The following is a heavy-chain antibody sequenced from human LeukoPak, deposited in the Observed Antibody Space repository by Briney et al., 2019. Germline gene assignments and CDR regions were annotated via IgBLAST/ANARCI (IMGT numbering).Heavy chain of an antibody. V-gene: IGHV1-69*13. J-gene: IGHJ6*03. Sequence: ASVKVSCKASGGTFSSYAISWVRQAPGQGLEWMGGIIPIFGTANYAQKFQGRVTITADESTSTAYMELSSLRSEDTAVYYCARGLDYYYYMDVWGKGATVTVSS. CDR3: ARGLDYYYYMDV. D-gene: IGHD3/OR15-3a*01. CDR2: IIPIFGTA. CDR1: GGTFSSYA.